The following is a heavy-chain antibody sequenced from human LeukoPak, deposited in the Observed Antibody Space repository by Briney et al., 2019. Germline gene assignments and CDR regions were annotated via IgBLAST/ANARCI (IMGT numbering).Heavy chain of an antibody. CDR3: AKRGVVIRVILVGFHKEAYYFDS. CDR2: ISGSGGGT. V-gene: IGHV3-23*01. CDR1: GFTFSSYA. D-gene: IGHD3-22*01. J-gene: IGHJ4*02. Sequence: GGSLRLSCAASGFTFSSYAMSWVRQAPGKGLEWASAISGSGGGTNYADSVKGRFTISRDNPKNTLYLQMNRLRAEDTAVYFCAKRGVVIRVILVGFHKEAYYFDSWGQGALVTVSS.